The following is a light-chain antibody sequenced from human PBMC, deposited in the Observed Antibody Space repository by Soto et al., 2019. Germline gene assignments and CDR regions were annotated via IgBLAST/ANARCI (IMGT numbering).Light chain of an antibody. CDR1: QNVGTN. J-gene: IGKJ4*01. V-gene: IGKV3D-15*01. Sequence: IVVTQSPATLSVSPGEGVTLSYRASQNVGTNLAWYQQRPGQPPRRLIYGASTRATGVPASMSGSGSATKFCLTSKSLQSEDFAIYFCKQYNNWGLAFGGGTKGEI. CDR3: KQYNNWGLA. CDR2: GAS.